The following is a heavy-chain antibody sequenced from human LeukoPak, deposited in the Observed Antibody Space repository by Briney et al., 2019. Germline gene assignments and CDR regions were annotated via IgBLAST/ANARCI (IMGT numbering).Heavy chain of an antibody. J-gene: IGHJ4*02. CDR2: INPDSGGT. CDR3: AINYYDSSGPLGIGY. D-gene: IGHD3-22*01. CDR1: GYTFTGYY. Sequence: ASVKVSCKASGYTFTGYYMHWVRQAPGQGLEWVGWINPDSGGTKSAQRFQGRVTMTRDTSISTAYMEVSRLRSDDTAVYYCAINYYDSSGPLGIGYWGQGTLVTVSS. V-gene: IGHV1-2*02.